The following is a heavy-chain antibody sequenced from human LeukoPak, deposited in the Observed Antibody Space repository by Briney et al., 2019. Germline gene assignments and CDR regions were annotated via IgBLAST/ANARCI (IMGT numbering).Heavy chain of an antibody. CDR2: IIPIFGTA. D-gene: IGHD3-3*01. J-gene: IGHJ6*03. CDR1: GGTFSSYA. CDR3: ARCGDFRSGYQGYYYYYMDV. V-gene: IGHV1-69*05. Sequence: GASVKVSCKATGGTFSSYAISWVRQAPGQGLEWMGGIIPIFGTANYAQKFQGRVTITTDESTSTAYMELGSLRSEDSAVYYCARCGDFRSGYQGYYYYYMDVWGKGTTVTVSS.